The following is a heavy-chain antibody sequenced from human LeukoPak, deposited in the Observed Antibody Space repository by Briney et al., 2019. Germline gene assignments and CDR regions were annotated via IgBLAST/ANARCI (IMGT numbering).Heavy chain of an antibody. J-gene: IGHJ4*02. CDR2: MNPNSGIT. V-gene: IGHV1-8*01. CDR3: ARGRYCSSTSCYEVVDY. Sequence: ASVKVSCKASGYTFTSYDINWVRQATGQGLEWMGWMNPNSGITGYAQKFQGRVTMTRNTSISTAYMELSSLRSEDTAVYYCARGRYCSSTSCYEVVDYWGQGTLVTVSS. CDR1: GYTFTSYD. D-gene: IGHD2-2*01.